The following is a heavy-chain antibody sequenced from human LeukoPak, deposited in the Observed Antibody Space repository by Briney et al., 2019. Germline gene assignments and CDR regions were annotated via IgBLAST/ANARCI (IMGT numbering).Heavy chain of an antibody. CDR3: AAGAADYYDSSLNWFDP. V-gene: IGHV1-58*02. CDR2: IVVDSAKT. J-gene: IGHJ5*02. Sequence: SVKVSCKASGFTFSTDTIQWVRQARGQRLEWIGWIVVDSAKTKYAQTFQQRVTITRDMSTSTVYMELTSLTSEDTAVYYCAAGAADYYDSSLNWFDPWGLGTLVTVSS. CDR1: GFTFSTDT. D-gene: IGHD3-22*01.